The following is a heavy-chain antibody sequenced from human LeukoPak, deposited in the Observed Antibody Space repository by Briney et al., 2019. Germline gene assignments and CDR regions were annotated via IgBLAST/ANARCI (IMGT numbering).Heavy chain of an antibody. V-gene: IGHV3-23*01. CDR3: AKDLKTTVTTIFDY. D-gene: IGHD4-17*01. Sequence: GGSLRLSCAASGFTFSCYAMSWVRQAPGKGLEWVSGISGRSGSTDYADSVKGRFAISRDNSKNTLYLQMNSLRAEDTAIYYCAKDLKTTVTTIFDYWGQGTLVTVSS. J-gene: IGHJ4*02. CDR1: GFTFSCYA. CDR2: ISGRSGST.